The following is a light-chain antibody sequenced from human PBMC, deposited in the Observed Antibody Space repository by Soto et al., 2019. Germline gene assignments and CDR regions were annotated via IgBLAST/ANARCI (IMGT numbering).Light chain of an antibody. J-gene: IGLJ1*01. CDR2: DVS. V-gene: IGLV2-14*01. CDR3: SSYTSTSTYV. CDR1: SSDVGGYNY. Sequence: SVLTQPASVSGSPGQSITISCTGTSSDVGGYNYVSWYQQHPGKAPKLVIYDVSNRPSGVSNRFSGPKSGNTASLTISGIQAEDEADYYCSSYTSTSTYVFGTGTKVTV.